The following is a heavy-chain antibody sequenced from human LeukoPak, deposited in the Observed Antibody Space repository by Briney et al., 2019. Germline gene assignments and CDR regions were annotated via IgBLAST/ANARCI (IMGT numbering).Heavy chain of an antibody. CDR3: AKEGYSSSTRFDY. D-gene: IGHD6-6*01. V-gene: IGHV3-30*02. Sequence: GGYLRLSCAASGFTFSSYGMHWVRQAPGKGLEWVAFIRYDGSNKYYADSVKGRFTISRDNSKNTLYLQMNSLRAEDTAVYYCAKEGYSSSTRFDYWGQGTLVTVSS. J-gene: IGHJ4*02. CDR2: IRYDGSNK. CDR1: GFTFSSYG.